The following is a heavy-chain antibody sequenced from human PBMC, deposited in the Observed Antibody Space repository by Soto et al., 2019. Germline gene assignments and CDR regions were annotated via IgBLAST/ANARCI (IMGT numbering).Heavy chain of an antibody. J-gene: IGHJ6*02. CDR2: ISGSGGSS. CDR1: GFAFSTYA. Sequence: EVQLLESGGALEHPGGSLRLSCAASGFAFSTYAMTWVRQAPGKGLEWVSVISGSGGSSYYAASVKGRFTISRENSKNTLNRQMNGLRAEDTALYDSAKVTKRAAAGRYEYYKYGMDVWGQGTTVTVSS. V-gene: IGHV3-23*01. D-gene: IGHD6-13*01. CDR3: AKVTKRAAAGRYEYYKYGMDV.